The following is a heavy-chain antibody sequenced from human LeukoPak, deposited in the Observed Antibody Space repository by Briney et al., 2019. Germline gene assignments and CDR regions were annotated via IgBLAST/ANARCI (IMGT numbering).Heavy chain of an antibody. CDR3: ARKSGYCTNGVCYHYFDY. Sequence: SVKVSCKASGYTFTSYGISWVRQAPGQGLEWMGRIIPILGIANYAQKFQGRVTITADKSTSTAYMELSSLRSEDTAVYYCARKSGYCTNGVCYHYFDYWGQGTLVTVSS. V-gene: IGHV1-69*04. D-gene: IGHD2-8*01. CDR1: GYTFTSYG. CDR2: IIPILGIA. J-gene: IGHJ4*02.